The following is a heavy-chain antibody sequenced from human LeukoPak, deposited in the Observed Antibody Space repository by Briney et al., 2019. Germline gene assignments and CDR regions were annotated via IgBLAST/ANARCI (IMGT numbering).Heavy chain of an antibody. CDR3: ARASSGAFDI. Sequence: GASVKVSCKASGGTFSSYAISWVRQAPGQGLEWMGGIIPIFGTANYSQKFQGRVTITADKSTSTAYMELSSLRSEDTAVYYCARASSGAFDIWGQGTMVTVSS. J-gene: IGHJ3*02. CDR1: GGTFSSYA. V-gene: IGHV1-69*06. D-gene: IGHD6-6*01. CDR2: IIPIFGTA.